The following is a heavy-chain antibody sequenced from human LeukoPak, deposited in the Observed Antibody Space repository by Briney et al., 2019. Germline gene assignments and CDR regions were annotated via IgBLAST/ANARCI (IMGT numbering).Heavy chain of an antibody. J-gene: IGHJ4*02. V-gene: IGHV3-53*01. Sequence: GGSLRLSCAASGFTVSSNYMSWVRQAPGKGLEWVSVIYSGGHSYYADSVKGRFTISRDNSENIVYLQMNNLRVEDTAVYYCAGRPTGYSSGYIHWGQGTLVTVSS. CDR1: GFTVSSNY. CDR2: IYSGGHS. D-gene: IGHD5-18*01. CDR3: AGRPTGYSSGYIH.